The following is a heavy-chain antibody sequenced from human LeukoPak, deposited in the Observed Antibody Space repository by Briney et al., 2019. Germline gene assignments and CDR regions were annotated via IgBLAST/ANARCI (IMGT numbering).Heavy chain of an antibody. CDR2: ITHSGST. D-gene: IGHD3-16*02. Sequence: PSETLSLTCAVSGGSFSGYYWSWIRQPPGKGLEWIGEITHSGSTNYNPSLTSRVTISIDTSKNQFSLKLSSVTAADTAVYYCARVTVPNYDYVWGTYRSNDYYMDVWGKGTTVTVSS. CDR3: ARVTVPNYDYVWGTYRSNDYYMDV. J-gene: IGHJ6*03. V-gene: IGHV4-34*01. CDR1: GGSFSGYY.